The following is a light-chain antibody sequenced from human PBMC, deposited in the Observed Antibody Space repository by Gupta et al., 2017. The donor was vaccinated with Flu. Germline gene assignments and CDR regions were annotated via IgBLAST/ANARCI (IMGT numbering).Light chain of an antibody. Sequence: SPGKTASSTCSGDKLGDNFVFWDQQKPGQYPVLVIYEDDKRPSGIPERMSGSTSGNTATLTISGTQDRDEDDYYCQTGDSNTGVFGTGTKVTVL. CDR3: QTGDSNTGV. J-gene: IGLJ1*01. V-gene: IGLV3-1*01. CDR2: EDD. CDR1: KLGDNF.